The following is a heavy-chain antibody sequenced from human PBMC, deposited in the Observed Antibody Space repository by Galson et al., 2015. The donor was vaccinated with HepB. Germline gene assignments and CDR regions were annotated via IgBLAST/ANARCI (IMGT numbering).Heavy chain of an antibody. J-gene: IGHJ5*02. CDR1: GFTFSDYS. CDR3: ARATLRWFDP. Sequence: SLRLSCAATGFTFSDYSMTWIRQAPGKGLEWLSYISDSAGTTFYADSVRGRFTISRDNAKNSLYLQMNSLRAEDTAVYYCARATLRWFDPWGQGTLVTVSS. V-gene: IGHV3-11*01. CDR2: ISDSAGTT. D-gene: IGHD3-16*01.